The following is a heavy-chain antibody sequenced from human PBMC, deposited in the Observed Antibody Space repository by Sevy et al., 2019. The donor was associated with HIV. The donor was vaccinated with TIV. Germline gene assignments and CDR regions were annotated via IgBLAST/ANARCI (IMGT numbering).Heavy chain of an antibody. CDR1: RFTVSSNY. CDR2: IYSGGST. Sequence: GGSLRLSCAASRFTVSSNYMSWVRQAPGKGLEWVSVIYSGGSTYYADSVKGRFTISRDNSKNTLYLQMNSLRAEDTAVYYCARGWGDRSGYYPLDYWGQGTLVTVSS. CDR3: ARGWGDRSGYYPLDY. V-gene: IGHV3-66*01. D-gene: IGHD3-22*01. J-gene: IGHJ4*02.